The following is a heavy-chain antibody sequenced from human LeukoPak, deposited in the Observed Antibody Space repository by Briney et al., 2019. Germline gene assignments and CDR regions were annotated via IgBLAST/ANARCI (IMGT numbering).Heavy chain of an antibody. D-gene: IGHD3-22*01. V-gene: IGHV3-74*01. CDR2: INSDGRST. CDR1: GFTFSSYW. J-gene: IGHJ6*03. Sequence: PGGSLRLSCAASGFTFSSYWMHWVRQAPGKGLVWVSRINSDGRSTSYADSVKGRFTISRDKAKNTLYLQMNSLRAEDTAVYYCARAFYYYDSSGYPGGYYMDVWGKGTTVTVSS. CDR3: ARAFYYYDSSGYPGGYYMDV.